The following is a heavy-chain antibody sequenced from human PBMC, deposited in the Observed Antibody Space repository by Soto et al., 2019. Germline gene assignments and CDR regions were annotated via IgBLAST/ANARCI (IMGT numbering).Heavy chain of an antibody. Sequence: GGSLRLSCAASGFTFSSCAMHWVRQAPGKGLEWVAVISYDGSNKYYADSVKGRFTVSRDNSKNTLYLQVNSLRVEDTAVYYCARDKRDLRFLEWSYYFDYWGQGTLVTVSS. J-gene: IGHJ4*02. CDR1: GFTFSSCA. CDR2: ISYDGSNK. CDR3: ARDKRDLRFLEWSYYFDY. D-gene: IGHD3-3*01. V-gene: IGHV3-30-3*01.